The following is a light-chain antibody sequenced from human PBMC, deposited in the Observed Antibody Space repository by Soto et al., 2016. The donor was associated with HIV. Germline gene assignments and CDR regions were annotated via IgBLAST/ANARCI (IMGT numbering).Light chain of an antibody. CDR3: YSAADNILV. CDR2: KYS. J-gene: IGLJ3*02. V-gene: IGLV3-27*01. CDR1: ILAKKY. Sequence: SYELTQPSSVSVFPGQTARITCSGDILAKKYARWFQQKPGQAPVLVIYKYSERPSGIPERFSGSTSGTTVTLTINGAQVDDEADYYCYSAADNILVFGGGTRLTVL.